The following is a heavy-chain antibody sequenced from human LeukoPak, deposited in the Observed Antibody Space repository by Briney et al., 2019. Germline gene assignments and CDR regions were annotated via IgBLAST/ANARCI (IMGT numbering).Heavy chain of an antibody. D-gene: IGHD3-3*01. V-gene: IGHV1-2*02. CDR2: INPNSGGT. J-gene: IGHJ6*02. Sequence: ASVKVSCKASGYTFTGYYMHWVRQAPGQGLEWMGWINPNSGGTNYAQKFQGRVTMTRDTSISTAYMELSRLRSDDTAVYYCARLMRYYDFWSGDYYGMDAWGQGTTVTVSS. CDR3: ARLMRYYDFWSGDYYGMDA. CDR1: GYTFTGYY.